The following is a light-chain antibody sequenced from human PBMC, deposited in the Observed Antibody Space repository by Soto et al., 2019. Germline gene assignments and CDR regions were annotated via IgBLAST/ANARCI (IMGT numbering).Light chain of an antibody. CDR2: WAS. J-gene: IGKJ1*01. CDR1: QSVLYSSNNKNY. Sequence: DIVMTQSPDSLAVSLGERATINCKSSQSVLYSSNNKNYLAWYQQKPGQPPKLLIYWASTRESGVPDRFSGSGCGTDFTLTISSLQAEDVAVYYCQQYYSPWTFGQGTKGELK. CDR3: QQYYSPWT. V-gene: IGKV4-1*01.